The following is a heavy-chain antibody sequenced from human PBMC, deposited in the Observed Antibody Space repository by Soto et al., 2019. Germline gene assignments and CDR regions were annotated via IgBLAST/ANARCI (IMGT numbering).Heavy chain of an antibody. J-gene: IGHJ6*02. CDR2: IDPSDSYT. CDR1: GYSFTSYW. V-gene: IGHV5-10-1*01. CDR3: ARTGASSWYSENGMDV. D-gene: IGHD6-13*01. Sequence: PGESLKISCKGSGYSFTSYWISWVLHMPGKGLEWMGRIDPSDSYTNYSPSFQGHVTISADKSISTAYLQWSSLKALDTAMYYCARTGASSWYSENGMDVWGQGTTVTVSS.